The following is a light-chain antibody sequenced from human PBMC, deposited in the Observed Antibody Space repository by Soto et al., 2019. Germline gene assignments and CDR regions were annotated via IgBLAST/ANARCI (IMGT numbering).Light chain of an antibody. V-gene: IGKV3-15*01. Sequence: EIAMNQSPAVLSEPPGARATLSWRAGQSVRTTVAWYQQRPGQAPRLLIYDASTRATGVPARFSGGGSGTDFTLTVTSLQSEDFVIYYYQHYNDWPTTFGQGTKVDIK. CDR3: QHYNDWPTT. CDR1: QSVRTT. CDR2: DAS. J-gene: IGKJ1*01.